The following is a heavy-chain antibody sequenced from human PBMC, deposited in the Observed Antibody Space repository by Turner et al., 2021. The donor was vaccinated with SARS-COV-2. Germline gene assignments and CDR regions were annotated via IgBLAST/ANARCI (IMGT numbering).Heavy chain of an antibody. CDR1: EFPFSSHN. CDR2: ISRSSSYR. D-gene: IGHD3-3*01. CDR3: ARSRLDFWSDFYMGAFDY. V-gene: IGHV3-21*01. Sequence: EMQLVDSGGGLPKPGVSLNHSCAASEFPFSSHNMNWVRQAPGKGLEWVSSISRSSSYRYYADSVKGRFTISRDNAKNSLYLQMDSLRAEETAVYYCARSRLDFWSDFYMGAFDYWGQGTLVTVSS. J-gene: IGHJ4*02.